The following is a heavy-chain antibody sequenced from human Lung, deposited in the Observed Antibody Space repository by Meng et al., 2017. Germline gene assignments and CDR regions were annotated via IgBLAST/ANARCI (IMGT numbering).Heavy chain of an antibody. CDR1: GGSFSDYY. Sequence: VQLQQWGAVLLMPSETRSLTCVFSGGSFSDYYWSWIRQPPGKGLEWIGEINHSGSTNYNPSLESRATISVDTSQNNLSLKLSSVTAADSAVYYCARGPTTMAHDFDYWGQGTLVTVSS. D-gene: IGHD4-11*01. CDR2: INHSGST. V-gene: IGHV4-34*01. CDR3: ARGPTTMAHDFDY. J-gene: IGHJ4*02.